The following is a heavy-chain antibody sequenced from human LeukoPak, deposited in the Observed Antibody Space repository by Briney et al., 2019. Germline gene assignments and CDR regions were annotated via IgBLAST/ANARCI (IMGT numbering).Heavy chain of an antibody. D-gene: IGHD4-11*01. V-gene: IGHV3-11*04. CDR3: ASVTVTNYYYYYYYMDV. J-gene: IGHJ6*03. CDR2: ISSSGSTI. Sequence: PGGSLRLSCAASGLTFSDYYMSWIRQAPGKGLEWVSYISSSGSTIYYADSVKGRFTISRDNAKNSLYLQMNSLRAEDTAVYYCASVTVTNYYYYYYYMDVWGKGTTVTISS. CDR1: GLTFSDYY.